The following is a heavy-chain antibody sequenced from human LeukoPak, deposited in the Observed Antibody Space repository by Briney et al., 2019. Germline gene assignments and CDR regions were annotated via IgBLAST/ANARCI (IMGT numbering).Heavy chain of an antibody. J-gene: IGHJ4*02. Sequence: GGSLRLSCAASGFTFSSHGMHWVRQAPGKGLEWVAFIRYDGSNKYYADSVKGRFTISRDNSKNTLYLQMNSLRAEDTAVYYCAKGLDSGRTWFDYWGQGTLVTVSS. D-gene: IGHD3-10*01. CDR2: IRYDGSNK. V-gene: IGHV3-30*02. CDR1: GFTFSSHG. CDR3: AKGLDSGRTWFDY.